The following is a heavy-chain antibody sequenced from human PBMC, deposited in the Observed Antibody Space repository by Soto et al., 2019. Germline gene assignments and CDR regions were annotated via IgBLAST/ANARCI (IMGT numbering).Heavy chain of an antibody. Sequence: SETLSLTCGVYGGSFSGYYWSWIRQPPGKGLEWIGEINDSGSTNYNPSLKSRVTISVDTSKNQFSLKLSSVTAADTAVYYCANPQGFTIFGVKGRFDPWGQGTLVTVSS. CDR2: INDSGST. CDR1: GGSFSGYY. J-gene: IGHJ5*02. D-gene: IGHD3-3*01. CDR3: ANPQGFTIFGVKGRFDP. V-gene: IGHV4-34*01.